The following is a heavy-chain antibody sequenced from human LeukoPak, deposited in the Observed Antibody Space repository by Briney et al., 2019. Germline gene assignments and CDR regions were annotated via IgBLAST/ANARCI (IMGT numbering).Heavy chain of an antibody. CDR3: ARHYGGHCGGDSYSFDY. CDR2: IYYTGST. CDR1: GGSISSYY. V-gene: IGHV4-59*08. D-gene: IGHD2-21*02. Sequence: SETVSLTCTVSGGSISSYYWSWIRQPPGKGLEWIGYIYYTGSTNYNPSLKSRVTISVDTSKNQFSLKLSSVTAADTAVYYCARHYGGHCGGDSYSFDYWGQGTLVTVSS. J-gene: IGHJ4*02.